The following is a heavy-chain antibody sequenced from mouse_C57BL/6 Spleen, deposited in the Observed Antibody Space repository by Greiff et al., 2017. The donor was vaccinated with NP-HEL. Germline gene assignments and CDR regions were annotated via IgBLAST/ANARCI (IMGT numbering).Heavy chain of an antibody. D-gene: IGHD1-1*01. CDR2: IYPRDGST. CDR1: GYTFTSYD. J-gene: IGHJ2*01. Sequence: QVQLQQSGPELVKPGASVKLSCKASGYTFTSYDINWVKQRPGQGLEWIGWIYPRDGSTKYNEKFKGKATLTVDTSSSTAYMELHSLTSEDSAVYFCARERNYYGSSGFDYWGQGTTLTVSS. V-gene: IGHV1-85*01. CDR3: ARERNYYGSSGFDY.